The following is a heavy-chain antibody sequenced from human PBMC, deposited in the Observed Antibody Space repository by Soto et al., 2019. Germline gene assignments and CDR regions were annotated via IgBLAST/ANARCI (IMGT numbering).Heavy chain of an antibody. J-gene: IGHJ4*02. CDR2: MWSDGSNK. CDR1: GFTFSTYG. Sequence: QVQVEESGGGVVQPGRSLRLSCAASGFTFSTYGMHWVRQAPGKGLEWVSVMWSDGSNKYYADSVKGRFTSSRDNSKNTLYLKMNSLRAEDTAVYYCARDGDSSGYYSQFDYWGQGTLVTVTS. D-gene: IGHD3-22*01. V-gene: IGHV3-33*01. CDR3: ARDGDSSGYYSQFDY.